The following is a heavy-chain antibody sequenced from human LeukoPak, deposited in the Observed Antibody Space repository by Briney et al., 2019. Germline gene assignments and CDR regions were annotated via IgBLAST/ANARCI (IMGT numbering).Heavy chain of an antibody. Sequence: GGSLRLSCAASGFTFSSYAMSWVRQAPGKGLEWVSAISGSGGSTYYADSVKGRFTISRDNSKNTLYLQMNSLRAEDTAVYYCAKGPEGTRRSGYYYYGMDVWGQGTTVAVSS. J-gene: IGHJ6*02. D-gene: IGHD1-7*01. CDR3: AKGPEGTRRSGYYYYGMDV. V-gene: IGHV3-23*01. CDR2: ISGSGGST. CDR1: GFTFSSYA.